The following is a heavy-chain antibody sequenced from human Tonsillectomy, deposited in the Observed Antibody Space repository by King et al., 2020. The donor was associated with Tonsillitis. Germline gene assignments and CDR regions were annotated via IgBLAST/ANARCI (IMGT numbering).Heavy chain of an antibody. J-gene: IGHJ3*02. D-gene: IGHD3/OR15-3a*01. Sequence: VQLVQSGAEVKKPGASVKVYCKASVYTFTDYYLHWLRQAAGQGLEWIGGINPNKGGPKYAQKFQGRVTMTRATSITTAFMELSRLRFVDTAWYYCARVFLSTMIFSGYDRDDTFDIWGQGTMVIVSS. CDR3: ARVFLSTMIFSGYDRDDTFDI. CDR2: INPNKGGP. CDR1: VYTFTDYY. V-gene: IGHV1-2*02.